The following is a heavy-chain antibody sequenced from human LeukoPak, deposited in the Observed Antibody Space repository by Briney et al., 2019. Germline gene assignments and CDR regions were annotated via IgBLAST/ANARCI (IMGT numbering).Heavy chain of an antibody. J-gene: IGHJ3*02. D-gene: IGHD3-22*01. CDR2: IYSGGST. CDR3: ARDGGYLDAFDI. Sequence: GASLRLSCAASGFTVSSNYMSWVRQAPGKGLEWVSVIYSGGSTYYADSVKGRFTNSRDNSKNTLYLQMNSLRAEDTAVYYCARDGGYLDAFDIWGQGTMVTVSS. CDR1: GFTVSSNY. V-gene: IGHV3-53*01.